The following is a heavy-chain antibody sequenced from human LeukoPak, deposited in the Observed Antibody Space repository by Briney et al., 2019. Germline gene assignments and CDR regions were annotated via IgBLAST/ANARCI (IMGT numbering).Heavy chain of an antibody. V-gene: IGHV3-48*04. J-gene: IGHJ6*03. CDR1: GFTFSSYS. CDR3: ARESGSSSSRSYYYYYMDV. CDR2: ISSSSSTI. D-gene: IGHD6-6*01. Sequence: GGSLRLSCAASGFTFSSYSMNWVRQAPGKGLEWVSYISSSSSTIYYADSVKGRFIISRDNAKNSLYLQMNSLRAEDTAVYYCARESGSSSSRSYYYYYMDVWGKGTTVTVSS.